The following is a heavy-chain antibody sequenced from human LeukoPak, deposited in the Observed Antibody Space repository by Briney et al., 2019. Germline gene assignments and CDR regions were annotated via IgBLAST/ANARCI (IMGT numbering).Heavy chain of an antibody. CDR2: IIPIFGTA. CDR1: GGTFSSYA. J-gene: IGHJ1*01. V-gene: IGHV1-69*05. CDR3: VISYDSGSSEYFQH. D-gene: IGHD3-10*01. Sequence: GSSVKVSCKASGGTFSSYAISWVRQAPGQGLEWMGGIIPIFGTANYAQKFQGRVTITTDESTSTAYMELSSLRSEDTAVYYCVISYDSGSSEYFQHWGQGTLVTVSS.